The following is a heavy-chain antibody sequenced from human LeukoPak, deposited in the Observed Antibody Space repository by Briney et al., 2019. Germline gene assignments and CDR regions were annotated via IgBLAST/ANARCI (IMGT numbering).Heavy chain of an antibody. V-gene: IGHV3-23*01. CDR1: GFTFSSYA. J-gene: IGHJ4*02. CDR3: ARAQRIVVVTASYY. CDR2: ISGSGGST. Sequence: GGSLRLSCAASGFTFSSYAMSWVRQAPGKGLEWVSAISGSGGSTYYADSVKGRFTISRDNSKNTLYLQMNSLRAEDTAVYYCARAQRIVVVTASYYWGQGTLVTVSS. D-gene: IGHD2-21*02.